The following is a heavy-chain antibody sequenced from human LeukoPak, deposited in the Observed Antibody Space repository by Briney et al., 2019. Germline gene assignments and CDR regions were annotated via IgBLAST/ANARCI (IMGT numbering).Heavy chain of an antibody. D-gene: IGHD3-22*01. CDR3: ARVGFYDSSGYLHYYFDY. Sequence: SSETLSLTCAVSGGSISSGGYSWSWIRQPPGKGLEWIGYIYHSGSTYYNPSLKSRVTISVDRSKNQFSLQLDSVTPEDTAVYYCARVGFYDSSGYLHYYFDYWGQGTLVTVSS. J-gene: IGHJ4*02. CDR2: IYHSGST. CDR1: GGSISSGGYS. V-gene: IGHV4-30-2*01.